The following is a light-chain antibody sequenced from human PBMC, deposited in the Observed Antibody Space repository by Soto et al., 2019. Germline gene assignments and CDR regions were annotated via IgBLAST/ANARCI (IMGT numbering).Light chain of an antibody. J-gene: IGLJ7*01. CDR1: SSNIGSNI. CDR2: SND. CDR3: AAWDDNLNAGV. Sequence: QPVLTQPPSASGTPGLRVTIYCSGSSSNIGSNIVNWYQQLPGTAPKLLIYSNDQRPSGVPDRFSGSKSGTSASLAISGLQSGDEADYYCAAWDDNLNAGVFGGGTQLTVL. V-gene: IGLV1-44*01.